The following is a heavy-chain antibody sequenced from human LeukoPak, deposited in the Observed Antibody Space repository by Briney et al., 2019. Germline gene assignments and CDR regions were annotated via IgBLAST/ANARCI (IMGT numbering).Heavy chain of an antibody. D-gene: IGHD3-22*01. CDR3: ARDRHSSVDY. CDR2: ISGDSRTI. Sequence: GGSLRLSCAASGFTFNTYSMIWVRQAPGKGLEWLSYISGDSRTIYYPDSVKGRFTISRDNAKNSLYLQLISLRAEDTAVYYCARDRHSSVDYWGQGTLVTVSS. J-gene: IGHJ4*02. CDR1: GFTFNTYS. V-gene: IGHV3-48*01.